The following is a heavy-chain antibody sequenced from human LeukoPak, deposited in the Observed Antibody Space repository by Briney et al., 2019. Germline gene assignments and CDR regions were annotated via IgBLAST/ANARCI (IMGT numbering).Heavy chain of an antibody. CDR1: GGSFSGYY. Sequence: SETLSLTCAVYGGSFSGYYWSWIRQPPGKGLEWIGEINHSGSTNYNPSLKSRVTISVDTSKNQFSLKLSSVTAADTAVYYCARGKKDRIAARPTSRANYFDYWGQGTLVTVSS. V-gene: IGHV4-34*01. CDR3: ARGKKDRIAARPTSRANYFDY. CDR2: INHSGST. D-gene: IGHD6-6*01. J-gene: IGHJ4*02.